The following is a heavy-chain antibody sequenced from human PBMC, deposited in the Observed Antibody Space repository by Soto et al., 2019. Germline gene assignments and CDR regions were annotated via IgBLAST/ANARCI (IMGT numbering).Heavy chain of an antibody. Sequence: QVQLVQSGAEVKKPGASVKVSCKASGYTFTSYGISWVRQAPGQGLEWMGWISAYNGNTNYAQKLQGRVTMTTDTSTSTAYMELRSLRSDDTAVYYCARDDGTVVTPERLGYYYGMDVWGQGTTVTVSS. CDR3: ARDDGTVVTPERLGYYYGMDV. V-gene: IGHV1-18*04. CDR2: ISAYNGNT. D-gene: IGHD2-21*02. J-gene: IGHJ6*02. CDR1: GYTFTSYG.